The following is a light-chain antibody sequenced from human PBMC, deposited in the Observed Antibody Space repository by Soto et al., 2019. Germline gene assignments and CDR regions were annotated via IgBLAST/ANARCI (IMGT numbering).Light chain of an antibody. J-gene: IGKJ1*01. V-gene: IGKV1-5*03. CDR3: QQYNSYSWT. Sequence: EIQMTQSHSTLSASVGDRVAITCRASQSISSWLAWYQQKPGKAPKLLIYKAPSLESGVPSRFSGSGSGTEFTLTISSLQPDDFATYYCQQYNSYSWTFGHGTNVDVK. CDR2: KAP. CDR1: QSISSW.